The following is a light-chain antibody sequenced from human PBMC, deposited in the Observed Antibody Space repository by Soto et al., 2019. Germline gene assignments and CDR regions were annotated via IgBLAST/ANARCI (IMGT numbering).Light chain of an antibody. CDR1: SSDVGSYNL. CDR3: CSYAGSSTFI. CDR2: EGS. V-gene: IGLV2-23*01. Sequence: LTQPASVSGSPGQSITISCTGTSSDVGSYNLVSWYQQHPGKAPKLMIYEGSKRPSGVSNRFSGSKSGNTASLTISGLQAEDEADYYCCSYAGSSTFIFGTGTKVTVL. J-gene: IGLJ1*01.